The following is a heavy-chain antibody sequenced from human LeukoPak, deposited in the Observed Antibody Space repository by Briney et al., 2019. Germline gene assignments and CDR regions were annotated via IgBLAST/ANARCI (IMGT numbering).Heavy chain of an antibody. Sequence: GGSLRLSCAASGFTFSSYSMNWVRQAPGKGLEWVSSISSSSSYIYYADSVKGRFTISRDNAKNSLYLQMNSLRAEDTAVYYCANGVVPAAIAYYYYMDVWGKGTTVTISS. CDR2: ISSSSSYI. CDR3: ANGVVPAAIAYYYYMDV. J-gene: IGHJ6*03. D-gene: IGHD2-2*01. CDR1: GFTFSSYS. V-gene: IGHV3-21*04.